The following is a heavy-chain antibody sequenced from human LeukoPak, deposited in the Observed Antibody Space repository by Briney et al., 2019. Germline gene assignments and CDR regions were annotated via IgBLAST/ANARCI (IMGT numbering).Heavy chain of an antibody. CDR2: IYYSGST. J-gene: IGHJ4*02. CDR3: ARQRGSGWYLFFDY. CDR1: GGSISSSSYY. Sequence: SETLSLTCTVSGGSISSSSYYWGWIRQPPGKGLEWIGSIYYSGSTYYNPSLKSRVTISVDTSKNQFSLKLSSVTAADTAVYYCARQRGSGWYLFFDYWGQGTLVTVSS. D-gene: IGHD6-19*01. V-gene: IGHV4-39*01.